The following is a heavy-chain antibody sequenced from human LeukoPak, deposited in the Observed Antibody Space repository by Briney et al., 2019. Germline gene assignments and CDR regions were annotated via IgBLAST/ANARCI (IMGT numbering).Heavy chain of an antibody. J-gene: IGHJ4*02. D-gene: IGHD4-23*01. V-gene: IGHV3-74*01. Sequence: GGSLRLSCAASGFTFSRYWMHWVRHAPGKGLVWVSRINTDGSSTTYADSVKGRFAISRDNAKNTLYLQMNSLRAEDTAVYYCARNLGNSPFDYWGQGTLVTVSS. CDR1: GFTFSRYW. CDR2: INTDGSST. CDR3: ARNLGNSPFDY.